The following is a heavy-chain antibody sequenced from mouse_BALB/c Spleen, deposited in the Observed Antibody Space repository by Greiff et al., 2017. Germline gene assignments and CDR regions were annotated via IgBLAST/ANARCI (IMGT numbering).Heavy chain of an antibody. CDR1: GYTFTSYT. CDR2: INPSSGYT. V-gene: IGHV1-4*02. CDR3: ARRYYGSSSYLYFDV. D-gene: IGHD1-1*01. Sequence: VQLQQSAAELARPGASVKMSCKASGYTFTSYTMHWVKQRPGQGLEWIGYINPSSGYTEYNQKFKDKTTLTADKSSSTAYMQLSSLTSEDSAVYYCARRYYGSSSYLYFDVWGAGTTVTVSS. J-gene: IGHJ1*01.